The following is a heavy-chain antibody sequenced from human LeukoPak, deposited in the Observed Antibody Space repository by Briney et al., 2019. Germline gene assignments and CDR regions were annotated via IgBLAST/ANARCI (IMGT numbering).Heavy chain of an antibody. CDR1: GFTFSDYY. J-gene: IGHJ6*03. D-gene: IGHD6-6*01. CDR2: ISSSGSTI. V-gene: IGHV3-11*01. CDR3: AREWAYSSSSWYYYYMDV. Sequence: GGSLRLSCAASGFTFSDYYMSWIRQAPGEGLEWVSYISSSGSTIYYADSVKGRFTISRDNSKNTLYLQMNSLRAEDTAVYYCAREWAYSSSSWYYYYMDVWGKGTTVTVSS.